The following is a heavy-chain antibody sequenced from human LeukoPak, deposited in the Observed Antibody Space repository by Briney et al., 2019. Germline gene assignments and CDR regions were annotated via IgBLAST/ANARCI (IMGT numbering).Heavy chain of an antibody. Sequence: SETLSLTCTVSGGSISSYYWSWIRQPPGKGLEWIGYIYYSGSTNYNPSLKSRVTISVDTSKNQFSLKLSSVTAADTAVYYCARGGYQLLVSLHYYYMDVWGKGTTVTVSS. CDR3: ARGGYQLLVSLHYYYMDV. CDR1: GGSISSYY. CDR2: IYYSGST. D-gene: IGHD2-2*01. V-gene: IGHV4-59*01. J-gene: IGHJ6*03.